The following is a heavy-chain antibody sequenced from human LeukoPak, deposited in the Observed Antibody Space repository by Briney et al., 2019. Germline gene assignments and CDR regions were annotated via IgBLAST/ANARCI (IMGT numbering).Heavy chain of an antibody. CDR2: ISYDGSNK. CDR1: GFTFSSYV. Sequence: GGSLRLSCAASGFTFSSYVMVWVRQAPGKGLEWVALISYDGSNKYYADSVKGRFTISRDNSKNALYLQMNSLRVEDTAIYYCARGPYPLTATMDYFDYWGQGTLVTVSS. CDR3: ARGPYPLTATMDYFDY. J-gene: IGHJ4*02. D-gene: IGHD3-10*01. V-gene: IGHV3-30-3*01.